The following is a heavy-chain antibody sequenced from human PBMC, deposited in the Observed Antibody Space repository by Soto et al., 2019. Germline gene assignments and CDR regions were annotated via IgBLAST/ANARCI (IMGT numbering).Heavy chain of an antibody. Sequence: AASVKVSCKDSGGTFSSYAISWVRQAPGRGLEWMGGIIPIFGTANYAQKFQGRVRITADESTSTADMELSSLRSEDTAVYYCARWDSSGYYPFDYWGQGTLVTVS. V-gene: IGHV1-69*13. D-gene: IGHD3-22*01. CDR1: GGTFSSYA. CDR3: ARWDSSGYYPFDY. J-gene: IGHJ4*02. CDR2: IIPIFGTA.